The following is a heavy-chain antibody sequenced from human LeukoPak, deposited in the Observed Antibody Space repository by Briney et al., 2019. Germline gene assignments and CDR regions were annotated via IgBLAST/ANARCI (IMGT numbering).Heavy chain of an antibody. CDR1: GFTFSSYS. D-gene: IGHD2-15*01. CDR2: ISSSSSYI. J-gene: IGHJ4*02. CDR3: ARVGGYCSGGSCYYFDY. V-gene: IGHV3-21*04. Sequence: GGSLRLSCAASGFTFSSYSMNWVRQAPGKGLEWVSSISSSSSYIYYADSVKGRFTISRDNAKNSPYLQMNSLRAEDTAVYYCARVGGYCSGGSCYYFDYWGQGTLVTVSS.